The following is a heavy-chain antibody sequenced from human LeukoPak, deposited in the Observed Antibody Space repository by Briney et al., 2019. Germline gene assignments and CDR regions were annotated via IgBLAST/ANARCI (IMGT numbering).Heavy chain of an antibody. Sequence: GGSLRLSCAASGFTFSSYSMNWVRQAPGKGLEWVSSISSSSSYIYYADSVKGRFTISRDNAKNSLYLQMNSLRAEDTAVYYCARTTMIWFGEDTPEFDYWGQGTLVTVSS. CDR1: GFTFSSYS. D-gene: IGHD3-10*01. J-gene: IGHJ4*02. V-gene: IGHV3-21*01. CDR2: ISSSSSYI. CDR3: ARTTMIWFGEDTPEFDY.